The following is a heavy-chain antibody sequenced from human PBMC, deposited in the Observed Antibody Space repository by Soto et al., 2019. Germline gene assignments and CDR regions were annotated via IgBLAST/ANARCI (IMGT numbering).Heavy chain of an antibody. CDR3: ARDPYYDFWSGYYPHEAYYYYYGMDV. CDR2: ISSSSSYI. D-gene: IGHD3-3*01. V-gene: IGHV3-21*01. Sequence: GGSLRLSCAASGFTFSSYWMSWVRQAPGKGLEWVSSISSSSSYIYYADSVKGRFTISRDNAKNSLYLQMNSLRAEDTAVYYCARDPYYDFWSGYYPHEAYYYYYGMDVWGQGTTVTVSS. J-gene: IGHJ6*02. CDR1: GFTFSSYW.